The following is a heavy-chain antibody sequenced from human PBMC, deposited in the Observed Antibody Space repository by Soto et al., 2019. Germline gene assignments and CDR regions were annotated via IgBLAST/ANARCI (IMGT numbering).Heavy chain of an antibody. Sequence: GGSLRLSCAASGFTFSSYAMHWVRQAPGKGLEWVAVISYDGSNKYYADSVKGRFTISRDNSKNTLYLQMNSLRAEDTAVYYCARQGDSSSSLDYYYGMDVWGPGTTVTVSS. CDR2: ISYDGSNK. V-gene: IGHV3-30-3*01. CDR1: GFTFSSYA. J-gene: IGHJ6*02. CDR3: ARQGDSSSSLDYYYGMDV. D-gene: IGHD6-6*01.